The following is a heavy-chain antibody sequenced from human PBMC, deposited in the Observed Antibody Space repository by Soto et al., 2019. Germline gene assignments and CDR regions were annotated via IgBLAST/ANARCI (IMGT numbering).Heavy chain of an antibody. J-gene: IGHJ5*02. CDR1: GFTFSSYA. Sequence: GGSLRLSCAASGFTFSSYAMSWVRQAPGKGLEWVSAISGSGGSTYYADSVKGRFTISRDNSKNTLYLQMNSLRAEDTAVYYCAKSGGVSYDFWSGYYSGGFDHGGWFDPWGQGTLVTVSS. D-gene: IGHD3-3*01. V-gene: IGHV3-23*01. CDR3: AKSGGVSYDFWSGYYSGGFDHGGWFDP. CDR2: ISGSGGST.